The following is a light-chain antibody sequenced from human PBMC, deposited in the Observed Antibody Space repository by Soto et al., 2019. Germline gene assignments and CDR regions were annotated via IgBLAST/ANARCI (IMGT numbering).Light chain of an antibody. CDR2: CTA. V-gene: IGKV3-20*01. CDR3: QQYGSSHPMT. Sequence: EIVWTQSPGTLSLSPGARATLSCKASQSLSSTHLGWEFAWYQQNPGQTPRLLIYCTASRATGIPDRLRGGGSGTYFTPTTSSLEPEDFAVYYCQQYGSSHPMTFGQGTRLEIK. CDR1: QSLSSTH. J-gene: IGKJ5*01.